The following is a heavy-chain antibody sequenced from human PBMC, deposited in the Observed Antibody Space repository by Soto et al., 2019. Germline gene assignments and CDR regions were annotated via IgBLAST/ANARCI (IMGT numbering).Heavy chain of an antibody. V-gene: IGHV4-30-4*01. D-gene: IGHD6-13*01. Sequence: QVQLQESGPGLVKPSQTLSLTCTVSGGSISSGDYYWSWIRQPPGKGLEWIGYIDYSGSTYYNPSNKRRVTTSEDTSKTQFSLKLSSVTAAATAVYYCARASSSSWATQFDYWGQGTLVTVSS. CDR1: GGSISSGDYY. CDR2: IDYSGST. J-gene: IGHJ4*02. CDR3: ARASSSSWATQFDY.